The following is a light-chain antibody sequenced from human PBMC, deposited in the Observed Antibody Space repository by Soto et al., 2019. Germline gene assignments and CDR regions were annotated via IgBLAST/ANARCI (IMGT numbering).Light chain of an antibody. V-gene: IGKV1-9*01. CDR1: QGISSH. CDR2: AAS. J-gene: IGKJ4*01. Sequence: EIQMTQSPSFLSASVGDRVSITCRASQGISSHVAWYQQKPGKAPMLLIYAASTLQSGVPSRFSGSGSGTEFTLTISSLHPEDYATYYCQHLNSFPLTFGGGTTVEIK. CDR3: QHLNSFPLT.